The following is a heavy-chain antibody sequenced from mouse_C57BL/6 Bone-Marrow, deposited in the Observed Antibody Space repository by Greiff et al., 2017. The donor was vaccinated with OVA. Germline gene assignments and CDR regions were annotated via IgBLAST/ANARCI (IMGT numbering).Heavy chain of an antibody. Sequence: QVQLQQPGAELVKPGASVKLSCKASGYTFTSYWMHWVKQRPGRGLEWIGRIDPNSGGTKYNEKFKSKATLTVDKPSSTAYMQLSSLTSEDSAVYYCASPVTTVVARVLFDVWGTGTTVTVSS. CDR2: IDPNSGGT. CDR1: GYTFTSYW. CDR3: ASPVTTVVARVLFDV. V-gene: IGHV1-72*01. J-gene: IGHJ1*03. D-gene: IGHD1-1*01.